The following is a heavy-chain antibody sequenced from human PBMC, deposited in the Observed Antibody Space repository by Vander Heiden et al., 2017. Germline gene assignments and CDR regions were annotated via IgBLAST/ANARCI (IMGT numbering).Heavy chain of an antibody. CDR1: GFTFARYG. CDR2: ISYDGSYG. CDR3: AKGSGWYHDIYLDY. V-gene: IGHV3-30*18. D-gene: IGHD6-19*01. Sequence: QVQMVESGGGVVQPGRSLRLSCAASGFTFARYGLHLVRSAPGKGLEWVAVISYDGSYGFYADSVKGRFTVSRDNSKNTLFLHLNSLRPEDTAVYYCAKGSGWYHDIYLDYWGEGTLVTVSS. J-gene: IGHJ4*02.